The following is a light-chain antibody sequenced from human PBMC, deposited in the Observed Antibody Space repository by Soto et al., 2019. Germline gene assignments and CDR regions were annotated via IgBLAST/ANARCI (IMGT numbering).Light chain of an antibody. Sequence: EIVLTQSPGTPSLSPGERVTLSCRASQSVSSGYFAWYQQKPGHAPRLLIYGASSKATGIPDRFSGSGSGADFTLTISRLEPEDVAVYYCQQYGSSLWTFGQGTKVEIK. CDR2: GAS. V-gene: IGKV3-20*01. CDR1: QSVSSGY. J-gene: IGKJ1*01. CDR3: QQYGSSLWT.